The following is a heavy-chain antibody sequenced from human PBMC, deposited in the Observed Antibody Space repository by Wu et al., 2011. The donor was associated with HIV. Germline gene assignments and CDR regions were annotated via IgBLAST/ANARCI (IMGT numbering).Heavy chain of an antibody. Sequence: QVLLAQSGDEVKKPGASVKVSCKTSGYTFAKYGITWVRQAPGQGLEWMGWISAYNGKTSYAQKLQGRVTMTTDTSTSTAYMELRSLTSDDTAVYYCARGGGLNSWHTKNDYWGQGTLVTVSS. CDR3: ARGGGLNSWHTKNDY. J-gene: IGHJ4*02. D-gene: IGHD6-13*01. CDR1: GYTFAKYG. CDR2: ISAYNGKT. V-gene: IGHV1-18*01.